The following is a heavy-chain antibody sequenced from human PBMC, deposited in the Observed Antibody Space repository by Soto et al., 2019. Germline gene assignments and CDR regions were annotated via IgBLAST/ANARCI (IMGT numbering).Heavy chain of an antibody. J-gene: IGHJ6*02. CDR3: ARLFYYDSSGYYAPPPYYYYGMDV. D-gene: IGHD3-22*01. Sequence: ASVKVSCKASGYTFTGYYMHWVRQAPGQGLEWMGWINPNSGGTNYAQKFQGWVTMTRDTSISTAYMELSRLRSDDTAVYYCARLFYYDSSGYYAPPPYYYYGMDVWGQGTTVTVSS. V-gene: IGHV1-2*04. CDR1: GYTFTGYY. CDR2: INPNSGGT.